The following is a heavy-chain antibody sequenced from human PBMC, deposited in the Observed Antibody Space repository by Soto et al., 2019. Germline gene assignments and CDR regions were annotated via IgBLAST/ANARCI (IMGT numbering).Heavy chain of an antibody. D-gene: IGHD3-3*01. Sequence: KTSETLSLTCTVSGGSISSYYWSWIRQPPGKGLEWIGYIYYSGSTNYNPSLKSRVTISVDTSKNQFSLKLSSVTAADTAVYYCARAGRFLEWLPNWFDPWGQGTLVTVSS. CDR2: IYYSGST. J-gene: IGHJ5*02. CDR1: GGSISSYY. V-gene: IGHV4-59*01. CDR3: ARAGRFLEWLPNWFDP.